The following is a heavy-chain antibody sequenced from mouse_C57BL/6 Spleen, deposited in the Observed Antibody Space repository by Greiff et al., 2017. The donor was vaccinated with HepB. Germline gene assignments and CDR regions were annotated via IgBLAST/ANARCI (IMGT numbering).Heavy chain of an antibody. J-gene: IGHJ2*01. CDR3: ERRWSICVFDY. CDR2: ISGGSSSI. V-gene: IGHV5-17*01. CDR1: GFTFTDYG. D-gene: IGHD6-2*01. Sequence: EVQLMESGGGLVKPGGSLKLSCEASGFTFTDYGMHWVHQSPEKGLEWVAYISGGSSSIYYEDKVKGRFTISKDKAKNTLFLQMTSLRSEDTAMYCCERRWSICVFDYWGQGTTLTVSS.